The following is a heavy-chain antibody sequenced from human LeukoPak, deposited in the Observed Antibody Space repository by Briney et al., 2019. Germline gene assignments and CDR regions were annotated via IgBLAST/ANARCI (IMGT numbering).Heavy chain of an antibody. V-gene: IGHV4-59*01. CDR1: GDFISRYY. CDR2: IDYRGST. CDR3: ATGPYGSEKHYYYYVMDV. Sequence: AETLSLTCTVSGDFISRYYGRWLRQPRGGGGEWLGYIDYRGSTNYNPSRKSRVTISEDTSKNQFSRKLSSVTAADTPMYYCATGPYGSEKHYYYYVMDVWGQGTTVTVSS. J-gene: IGHJ6*02. D-gene: IGHD3-10*01.